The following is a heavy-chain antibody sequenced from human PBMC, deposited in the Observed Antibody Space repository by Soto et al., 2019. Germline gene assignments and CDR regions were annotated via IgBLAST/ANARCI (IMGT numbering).Heavy chain of an antibody. D-gene: IGHD3-3*01. CDR2: IIPIFGTA. CDR1: GGTFSSYA. J-gene: IGHJ6*02. CDR3: ASPNVLRFLEWLPRYYYYGMDV. V-gene: IGHV1-69*13. Sequence: SVKVSCKASGGTFSSYAISWVRQAPGQGIEWMGGIIPIFGTANYAQKFQGRVTITADESTSTAYMELSSLRSEDTAVYYCASPNVLRFLEWLPRYYYYGMDVWGQGTTVTVSS.